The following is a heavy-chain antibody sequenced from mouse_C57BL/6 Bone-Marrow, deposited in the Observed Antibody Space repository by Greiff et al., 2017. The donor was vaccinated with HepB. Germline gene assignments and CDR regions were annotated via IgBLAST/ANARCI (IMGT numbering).Heavy chain of an antibody. V-gene: IGHV1-81*01. CDR2: IYPRSGNT. D-gene: IGHD2-9*01. J-gene: IGHJ3*01. CDR3: ARWPTMVTTGFAY. CDR1: GYTFTSYG. Sequence: VQRVESGAELARPGASVKLSCKASGYTFTSYGISWVKQRTGQGLEWIGEIYPRSGNTYYNEKFKGKATLTADKSSSTAYMELRSLTSEDSAVYFCARWPTMVTTGFAYWGQGTLVTVSA.